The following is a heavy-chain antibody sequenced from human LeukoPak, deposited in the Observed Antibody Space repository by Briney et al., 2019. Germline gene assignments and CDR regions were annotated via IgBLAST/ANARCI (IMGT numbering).Heavy chain of an antibody. Sequence: PSETLSLTCTVSGGSISSYYWSWIRQPPGKGLEWIGYIYYSGSTNYNPSLKSRVTISVDTSKNQFPLKLSSVTAADTAVYYCAREHCSSTSCYTGWFDPWGQGTLVTVSS. D-gene: IGHD2-2*02. CDR1: GGSISSYY. CDR3: AREHCSSTSCYTGWFDP. V-gene: IGHV4-59*01. CDR2: IYYSGST. J-gene: IGHJ5*02.